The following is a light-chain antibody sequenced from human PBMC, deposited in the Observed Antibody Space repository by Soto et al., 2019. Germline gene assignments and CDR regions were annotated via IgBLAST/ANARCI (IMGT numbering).Light chain of an antibody. CDR3: MQALQTPLT. CDR1: QSVLHSNGYNY. CDR2: LGS. J-gene: IGKJ4*01. Sequence: DIVMTQSPLSLPVTPGEPASISCRSSQSVLHSNGYNYLDWYLQKPGQSPHLLIYLGSNRASGVHDRFSGSGSGTDFTLKTTRVEAEDVGVYYCMQALQTPLTFGGGTKVEIK. V-gene: IGKV2-28*01.